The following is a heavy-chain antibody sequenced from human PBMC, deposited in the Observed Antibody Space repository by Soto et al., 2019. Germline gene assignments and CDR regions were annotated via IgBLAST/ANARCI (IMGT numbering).Heavy chain of an antibody. CDR1: GFTFSSYG. CDR3: AKDRGQLVPSYFDY. J-gene: IGHJ4*02. V-gene: IGHV3-30*18. Sequence: VQLVESGGGVVQPGRSLRLSCAASGFTFSSYGMHWVRQAPGKGLEWVAVISYDGSNKYYADSVKGRFTISRDNSKNTLYLQMNSLRAEDTAVYYCAKDRGQLVPSYFDYWGQGTLVTVSS. D-gene: IGHD6-6*01. CDR2: ISYDGSNK.